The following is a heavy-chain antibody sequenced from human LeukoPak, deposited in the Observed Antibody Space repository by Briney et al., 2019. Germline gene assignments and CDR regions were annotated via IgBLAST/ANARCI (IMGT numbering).Heavy chain of an antibody. J-gene: IGHJ3*02. CDR3: ARVLRYFDWLLPYDAFDI. Sequence: SETLSLTCAAYGGSFSGYYWSWIRQPPGKGLEWIGEINHSGSTNYNPSLKSRVTISVDTSKNQFSLKLSSVTAADTAVYYCARVLRYFDWLLPYDAFDIWGQGTMVTVSS. V-gene: IGHV4-34*01. D-gene: IGHD3-9*01. CDR1: GGSFSGYY. CDR2: INHSGST.